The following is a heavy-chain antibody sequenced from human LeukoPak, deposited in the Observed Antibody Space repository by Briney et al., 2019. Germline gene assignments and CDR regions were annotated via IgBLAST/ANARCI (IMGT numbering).Heavy chain of an antibody. CDR2: IYYSGST. V-gene: IGHV4-61*01. Sequence: SQTLSLTCTVSGGSISSGSYYWSWIRQPPGKGLEWIGYIYYSGSTNYNPSLKSRVTISVDTSKNQFSLKLSSVTAADTAVYYCASTETGSYYYFDYWGQGTLVTVSS. J-gene: IGHJ4*02. CDR1: GGSISSGSYY. CDR3: ASTETGSYYYFDY. D-gene: IGHD1-26*01.